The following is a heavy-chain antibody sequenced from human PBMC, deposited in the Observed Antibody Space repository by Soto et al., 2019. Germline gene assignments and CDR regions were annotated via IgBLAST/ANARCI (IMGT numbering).Heavy chain of an antibody. J-gene: IGHJ4*02. Sequence: LQMLPHRCTVSGGSIISYDLSWILQPPGKGLEWIGYIYYSGSTNYNPSLKSRVTISVDTSKNQFSLKLSSVTAADTAVYYCARASPYYDFWRGYYAYYFDYRGQGTLVTVSS. V-gene: IGHV4-59*08. CDR2: IYYSGST. D-gene: IGHD3-3*01. CDR1: GGSIISYD. CDR3: ARASPYYDFWRGYYAYYFDY.